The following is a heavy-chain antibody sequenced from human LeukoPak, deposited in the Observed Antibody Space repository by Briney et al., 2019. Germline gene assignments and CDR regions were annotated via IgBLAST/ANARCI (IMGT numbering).Heavy chain of an antibody. D-gene: IGHD5-18*01. Sequence: PGGSLRLSCAASGFSFKDYWMSWVRQAPEKGLEWVANINQGGSEKYYVDSVKGRFTISRDNAKHSLYLQMNSLRVEDTAIYYCARDETALDSWGQGTQVTVSS. CDR2: INQGGSEK. V-gene: IGHV3-7*01. CDR1: GFSFKDYW. J-gene: IGHJ4*02. CDR3: ARDETALDS.